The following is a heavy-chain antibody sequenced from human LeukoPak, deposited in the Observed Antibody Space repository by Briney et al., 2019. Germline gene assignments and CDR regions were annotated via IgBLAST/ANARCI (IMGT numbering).Heavy chain of an antibody. CDR1: GYTFTYRY. J-gene: IGHJ5*02. V-gene: IGHV1-45*02. CDR3: ARSPAAMSSWFDP. CDR2: ITPFNGNT. D-gene: IGHD6-6*01. Sequence: SVKVSCKASGYTFTYRYLHWVRQAPGQALEWMGWITPFNGNTNYAQKFQDRVTITRDRSMSTAYMELSSLRSEDTAMYYCARSPAAMSSWFDPWGQGTLVTVSS.